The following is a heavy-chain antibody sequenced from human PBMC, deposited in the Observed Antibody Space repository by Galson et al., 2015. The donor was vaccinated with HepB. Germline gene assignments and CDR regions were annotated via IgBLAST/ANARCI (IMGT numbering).Heavy chain of an antibody. CDR1: GYTFTSYG. J-gene: IGHJ3*02. D-gene: IGHD5-12*01. V-gene: IGHV1-18*01. CDR3: ARDIVATFDPKDAFDI. Sequence: SVKVSCKASGYTFTSYGISWVRQAPGQGLEWMGWISAYNGNTNYAQKLQGRVTMTTDTSTSTAYMELRSLRSDDTAVYYCARDIVATFDPKDAFDIWGQGTMVTVSS. CDR2: ISAYNGNT.